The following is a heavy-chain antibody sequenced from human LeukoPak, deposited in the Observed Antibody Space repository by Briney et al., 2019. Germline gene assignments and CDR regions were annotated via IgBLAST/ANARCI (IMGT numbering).Heavy chain of an antibody. CDR2: IHHSGST. J-gene: IGHJ4*02. CDR3: ARCGSWYGSSWYVPTVLTKEYYFDY. D-gene: IGHD6-13*01. CDR1: GGSISSSSYY. V-gene: IGHV4-39*07. Sequence: SETLSLTCTVSGGSISSSSYYWGWIRQPPGKGLEWIGEIHHSGSTNYNPSLKSRVTMSVDTSKNQFSLKLSSVTAADTAVYYCARCGSWYGSSWYVPTVLTKEYYFDYWGQGTLVTVSS.